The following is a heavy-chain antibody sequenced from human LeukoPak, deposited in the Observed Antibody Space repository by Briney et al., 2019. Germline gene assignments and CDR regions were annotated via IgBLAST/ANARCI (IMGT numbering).Heavy chain of an antibody. J-gene: IGHJ4*02. Sequence: PSETLSLTCTVSGGSISTYYWSWIRQPAGKGLEWLGRIYSLGTTNYNPSLKNRVTMSVDTSKNQFSLNLNSVTAADTAVYYCAREVGVSSPRPLDSWGQGTLVTVSS. CDR2: IYSLGTT. CDR3: AREVGVSSPRPLDS. D-gene: IGHD1-26*01. V-gene: IGHV4-4*07. CDR1: GGSISTYY.